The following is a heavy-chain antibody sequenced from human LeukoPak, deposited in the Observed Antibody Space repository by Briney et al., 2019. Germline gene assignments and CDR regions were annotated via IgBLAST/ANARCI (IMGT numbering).Heavy chain of an antibody. V-gene: IGHV3-48*03. Sequence: GGSLRLSCAASGFTFSSYEMNWVRQAPGKGLEWVSYISSSGSTIYYADSVKGRFTISRDNAKISLYLQMNSLRAEDTAVYYCAELGITMIGGVWGKGTTVTISS. J-gene: IGHJ6*04. CDR2: ISSSGSTI. D-gene: IGHD3-10*02. CDR1: GFTFSSYE. CDR3: AELGITMIGGV.